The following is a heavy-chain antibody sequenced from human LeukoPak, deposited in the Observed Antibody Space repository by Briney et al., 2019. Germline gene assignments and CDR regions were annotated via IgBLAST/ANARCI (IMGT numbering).Heavy chain of an antibody. V-gene: IGHV4-59*01. CDR1: GGSISSYY. Sequence: SETLSLTCTVSGGSISSYYWSWIRQPPGKGLEWIGYIYYSGSTNYNPSLKSRVTISVDTSKNQFSLKLSSVTAADTAVYYCARDGLNYYDSSGYYYWGQGTLVTVSS. CDR3: ARDGLNYYDSSGYYY. CDR2: IYYSGST. J-gene: IGHJ4*02. D-gene: IGHD3-22*01.